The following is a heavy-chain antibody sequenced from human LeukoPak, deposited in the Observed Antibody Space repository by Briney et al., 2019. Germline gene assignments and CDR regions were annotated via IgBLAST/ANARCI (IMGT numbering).Heavy chain of an antibody. CDR3: AIEGCAGTPDY. D-gene: IGHD3-10*01. J-gene: IGHJ4*02. CDR1: GYTFTSYY. Sequence: GASVKVSCKASGYTFTSYYIHWVRQAPGQGLEWMALIIPRGGGTDYAQKFQGRVTMTRDTSTSTVYMDLSSLRSEDTAVYYCAIEGCAGTPDYWGPGTLVTVSS. CDR2: IIPRGGGT. V-gene: IGHV1-46*01.